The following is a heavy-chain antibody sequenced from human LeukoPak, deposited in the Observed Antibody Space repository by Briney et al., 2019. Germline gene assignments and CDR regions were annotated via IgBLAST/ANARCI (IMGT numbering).Heavy chain of an antibody. CDR1: GFTFSSHG. Sequence: PGGSLRLSCAASGFTFSSHGMNWVRQAPGKGLEWVSGITGSGGNRYYADSVKGRFTISRDNSKNTLYLQMNSLRAEDTAVYYCARGRVVAANINWFDPWGQGTLVTVSS. J-gene: IGHJ5*02. V-gene: IGHV3-23*01. D-gene: IGHD2-15*01. CDR3: ARGRVVAANINWFDP. CDR2: ITGSGGNR.